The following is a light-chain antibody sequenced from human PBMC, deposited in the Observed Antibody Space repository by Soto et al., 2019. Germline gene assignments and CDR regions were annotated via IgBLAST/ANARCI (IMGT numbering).Light chain of an antibody. CDR1: QSVSSSY. J-gene: IGKJ1*01. Sequence: EIVLTQSPGTLSLSPGERATLSCRASQSVSSSYLAWYQQKPGQAPRLLIYGASSTATGIPARFSSSGSGTKFTLTISSLEHEDYAVYYCQQYGSTPWTFGQGTKVEIK. V-gene: IGKV3-20*01. CDR2: GAS. CDR3: QQYGSTPWT.